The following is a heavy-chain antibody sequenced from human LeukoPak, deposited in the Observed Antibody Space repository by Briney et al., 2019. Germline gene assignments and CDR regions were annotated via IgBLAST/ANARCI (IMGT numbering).Heavy chain of an antibody. Sequence: GGSQRRSCAASGFSFSSYAMHWVRQAPGKGLEYISAISSNGDSTHYANSVKGRFTISRDNSKNTLYFQMGSLRAEDMAVYYCARGRYDSSGYEAPSAFDIWGQGTMVTVSS. J-gene: IGHJ3*02. CDR2: ISSNGDST. CDR3: ARGRYDSSGYEAPSAFDI. D-gene: IGHD3-22*01. V-gene: IGHV3-64*01. CDR1: GFSFSSYA.